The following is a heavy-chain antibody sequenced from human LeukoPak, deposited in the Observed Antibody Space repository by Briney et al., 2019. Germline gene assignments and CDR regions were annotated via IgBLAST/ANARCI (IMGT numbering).Heavy chain of an antibody. Sequence: GGSLRLSCAASGFMFSNYAMSWVCQAPGRGLEWVSAVKTSAGDTYYADSVRGRFTISRDNSKSTVYLHMNSLRDEDSALYYCAKGQMATILGFDSWGQGALVTVSS. CDR1: GFMFSNYA. V-gene: IGHV3-23*01. J-gene: IGHJ4*02. CDR2: VKTSAGDT. CDR3: AKGQMATILGFDS. D-gene: IGHD5-24*01.